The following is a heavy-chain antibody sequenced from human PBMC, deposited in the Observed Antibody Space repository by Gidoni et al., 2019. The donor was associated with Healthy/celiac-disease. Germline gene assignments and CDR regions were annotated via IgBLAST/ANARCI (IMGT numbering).Heavy chain of an antibody. V-gene: IGHV3-48*01. CDR3: AREPDHYDSSGYTDAFDI. CDR1: GFTFSSYI. Sequence: EVQLVEAGGGLVQPGGSLRLSCAASGFTFSSYIMNWVRQAPGKGLDWVSYISSSSSTIYYADSVKGRFTISRDNAKNSLYLQMNSLRAEDTAVYYCAREPDHYDSSGYTDAFDIWGQGTMVTVSS. CDR2: ISSSSSTI. D-gene: IGHD3-22*01. J-gene: IGHJ3*02.